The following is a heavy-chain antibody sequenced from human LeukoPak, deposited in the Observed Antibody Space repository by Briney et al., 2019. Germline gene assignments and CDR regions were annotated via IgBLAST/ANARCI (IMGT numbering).Heavy chain of an antibody. CDR1: GGSISSYY. CDR2: IYYSGST. V-gene: IGHV4-59*01. D-gene: IGHD4-17*01. Sequence: SETLSLTCTVSGGSISSYYWSWIRQPPGKGLEWIGYIYYSGSTNYNPSLKSRVTISVDTSKNQFSLKLSSVTAADTAVYYCARVGRATTENWFDPWGQGTLVTVSS. CDR3: ARVGRATTENWFDP. J-gene: IGHJ5*02.